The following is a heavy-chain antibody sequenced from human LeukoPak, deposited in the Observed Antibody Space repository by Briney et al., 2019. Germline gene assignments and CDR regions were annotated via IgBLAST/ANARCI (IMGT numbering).Heavy chain of an antibody. J-gene: IGHJ4*02. D-gene: IGHD5-18*01. Sequence: GGSLRLSCAASGFTFSSYWMVWVRQAPGKGLEWVANIKQDGSEKYYVDSVKGRFTISRDNAKNSLYLQVNSLRAEDTAVYYCAKGYSYGIDYWGQGTLVTVSS. CDR3: AKGYSYGIDY. CDR1: GFTFSSYW. V-gene: IGHV3-7*01. CDR2: IKQDGSEK.